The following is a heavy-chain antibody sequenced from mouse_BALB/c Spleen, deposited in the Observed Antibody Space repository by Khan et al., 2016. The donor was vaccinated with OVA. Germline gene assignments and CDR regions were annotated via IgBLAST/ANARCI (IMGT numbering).Heavy chain of an antibody. V-gene: IGHV3-2*02. CDR3: ARVYGGDFDY. CDR1: GYSITSDYA. CDR2: ISYSGNT. Sequence: EVQLQESGPGLVKPSQSLSLTCTVTGYSITSDYAWNWIRQFPGNKLEWMGYISYSGNTNYHPSLRSRISITRDPSKNQFFLQLNSVTTEDTATYYCARVYGGDFDYWGQGTTLTVSS. J-gene: IGHJ2*01. D-gene: IGHD1-1*01.